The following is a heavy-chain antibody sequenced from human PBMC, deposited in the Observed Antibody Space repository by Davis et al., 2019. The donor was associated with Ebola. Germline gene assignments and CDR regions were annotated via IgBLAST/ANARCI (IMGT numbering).Heavy chain of an antibody. CDR1: GFTFSSYA. V-gene: IGHV4-34*01. Sequence: ESLKISCAASGFTFSSYAMSWVRQAPGKGLEWIGEINHSGSTNYNPSLKSRVTISVDTSKNQFSLKLSSVTAADTNVYYCARGHHYYYGMDVWGQGTTVTVSS. CDR2: INHSGST. CDR3: ARGHHYYYGMDV. J-gene: IGHJ6*02.